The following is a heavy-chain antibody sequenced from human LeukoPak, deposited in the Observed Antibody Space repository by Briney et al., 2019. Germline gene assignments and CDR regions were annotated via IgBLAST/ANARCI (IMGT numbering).Heavy chain of an antibody. CDR3: ARGGSYLSAFDI. Sequence: PGGSLRLSCAASGFTVSNNYMRWVRQAPGKGLEWVSLIYSGGSTLYADSVKGRFTISRDNSKNTLYLQMNSLRAEDTAVYYCARGGSYLSAFDIWGQGTMVTVSS. CDR1: GFTVSNNY. CDR2: IYSGGST. D-gene: IGHD1-26*01. V-gene: IGHV3-53*01. J-gene: IGHJ3*02.